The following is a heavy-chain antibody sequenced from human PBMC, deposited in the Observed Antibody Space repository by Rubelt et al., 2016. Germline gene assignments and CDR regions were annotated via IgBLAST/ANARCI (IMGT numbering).Heavy chain of an antibody. CDR3: ARIDIVVGVAAPGAFDI. J-gene: IGHJ3*02. Sequence: RLSCAASGFTFSSYWMSWVRQAPGKGLEWVANIKQDGSEKYYVDSVKGRFTIPRDNAKNSLYLQRNSLRAEDTAVYYCARIDIVVGVAAPGAFDIWGQGTMVTVSS. CDR1: GFTFSSYW. D-gene: IGHD2-15*01. CDR2: IKQDGSEK. V-gene: IGHV3-7*01.